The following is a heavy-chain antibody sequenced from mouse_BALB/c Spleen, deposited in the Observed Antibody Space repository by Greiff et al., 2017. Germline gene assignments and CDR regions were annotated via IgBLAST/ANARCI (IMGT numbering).Heavy chain of an antibody. Sequence: EVQLQQSGGGLVKPGGSLKLSCAASGFAFSSYDMSWVRQTPEKRLEWVAYISSGGGSTYYPDTVKGRFTISRDNAKNTLYLQMSSLKSEDTAMYYCARQDSSGYVDYAMDYWGQGTSVTVSS. CDR2: ISSGGGST. D-gene: IGHD3-2*01. V-gene: IGHV5-12-1*01. J-gene: IGHJ4*01. CDR3: ARQDSSGYVDYAMDY. CDR1: GFAFSSYD.